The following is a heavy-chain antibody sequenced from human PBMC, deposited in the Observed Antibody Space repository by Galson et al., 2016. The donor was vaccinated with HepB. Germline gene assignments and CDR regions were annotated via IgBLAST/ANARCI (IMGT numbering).Heavy chain of an antibody. CDR1: DDSISSSAYY. CDR2: IYYTGKT. Sequence: SETLSLTCTVSDDSISSSAYYWAWIRQPPGKGLEWIGSIYYTGKTYYNPSLMSRATISVDTSNRQFSLKVVSVTAADTAVYYCAREAHSWVFDPWGQGSRVTVSS. V-gene: IGHV4-39*01. CDR3: AREAHSWVFDP. J-gene: IGHJ5*02. D-gene: IGHD6-13*01.